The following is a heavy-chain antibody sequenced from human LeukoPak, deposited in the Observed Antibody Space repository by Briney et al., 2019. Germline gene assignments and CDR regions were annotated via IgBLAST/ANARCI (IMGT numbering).Heavy chain of an antibody. Sequence: SQTLSLTCAISGESVSSTGASWNWTRQSPSRGLEWLGRTYYRSKWYYEYALSVQSRIIVAPDTSKNQFSLQLNSVTPEDTAVYYCVRGNYNFDYWGQGSLVTVSS. CDR2: TYYRSKWYY. CDR3: VRGNYNFDY. D-gene: IGHD5-24*01. V-gene: IGHV6-1*01. J-gene: IGHJ4*02. CDR1: GESVSSTGAS.